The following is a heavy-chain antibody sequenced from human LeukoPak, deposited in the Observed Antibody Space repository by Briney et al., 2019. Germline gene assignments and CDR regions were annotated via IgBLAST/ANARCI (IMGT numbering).Heavy chain of an antibody. CDR3: AKGGWLDD. V-gene: IGHV3-23*01. J-gene: IGHJ4*02. Sequence: PGGSLRLSCAASGFNFNKYDMTWARQAPGKGPEWVSTITGRSDKTYYTDSVKGRFVTSRDNSKDTLYLQMNSLRAEDTALYYCAKGGWLDDLGQGALVTVSS. CDR1: GFNFNKYD. D-gene: IGHD6-19*01. CDR2: ITGRSDKT.